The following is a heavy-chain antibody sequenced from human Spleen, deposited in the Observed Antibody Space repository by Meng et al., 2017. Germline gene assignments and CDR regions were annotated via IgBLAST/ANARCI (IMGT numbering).Heavy chain of an antibody. CDR3: VRDEDISAAGYLFGDY. D-gene: IGHD6-13*01. J-gene: IGHJ4*02. CDR2: INPISDDT. Sequence: VRLGHRGPWVKKPGASVKVPCKPSGYTFYAVYIHWVRQAPGQGLEWMGRINPISDDTHYAQKFHDSVTMTSDTSISTAYMELSRLRSDDTAVYYCVRDEDISAAGYLFGDYWGQGTLVTVSS. CDR1: GYTFYAVY. V-gene: IGHV1-2*06.